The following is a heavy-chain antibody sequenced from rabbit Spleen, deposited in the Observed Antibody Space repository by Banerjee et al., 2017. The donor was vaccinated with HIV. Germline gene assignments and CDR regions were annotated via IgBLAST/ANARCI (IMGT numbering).Heavy chain of an antibody. D-gene: IGHD1-1*01. CDR1: GFSFSNKAV. CDR2: INAITGKA. CDR3: ARDTSTSFSSYGMDL. Sequence: QEQLVESGGGLVKPEGSLTLSCTASGFSFSNKAVMCWVRQTPGKGLEWTACINAITGKAVYARWAQGRFTFSKTSSTTVTLQMTSLTAADTATYFCARDTSTSFSSYGMDLWGPGTLVTVS. J-gene: IGHJ6*01. V-gene: IGHV1S45*01.